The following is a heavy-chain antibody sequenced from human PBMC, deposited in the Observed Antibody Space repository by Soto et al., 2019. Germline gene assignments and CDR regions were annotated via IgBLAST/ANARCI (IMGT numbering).Heavy chain of an antibody. D-gene: IGHD6-13*01. V-gene: IGHV4-34*01. Sequence: SETLSLTCAVYGGSFSGYYCSWIRQPPGKGLEWIGEINHSGSTNYNPSLKSRVTISVDTSKNQFSLKLSSVTAADTAVYYCARVAAAGTLWFDPWGQGTLVTVSS. J-gene: IGHJ5*02. CDR1: GGSFSGYY. CDR3: ARVAAAGTLWFDP. CDR2: INHSGST.